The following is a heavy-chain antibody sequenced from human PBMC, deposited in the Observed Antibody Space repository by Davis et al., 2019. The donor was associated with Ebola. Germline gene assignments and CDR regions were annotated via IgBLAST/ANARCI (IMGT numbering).Heavy chain of an antibody. Sequence: SLKISCAASGFTFDDYAMHWVRQAPGKGLEWVSGITWNSDTTGYADSVKGRFTISRDNAKNTLYLQMNSLRAEDTAVYYCASRYCSGGSCYLDPWGQGTLVTVSS. J-gene: IGHJ5*02. V-gene: IGHV3-9*01. D-gene: IGHD2-15*01. CDR1: GFTFDDYA. CDR2: ITWNSDTT. CDR3: ASRYCSGGSCYLDP.